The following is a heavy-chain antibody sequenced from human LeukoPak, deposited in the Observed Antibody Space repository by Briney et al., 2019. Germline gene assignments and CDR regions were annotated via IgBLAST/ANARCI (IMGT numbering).Heavy chain of an antibody. Sequence: GASVKVSCKASGGTFSSYAISWVRQAPGQGLEWMGGIIPIFGTANYAQKFQGRVTVITDESTGTAYMELSSLRSEDTAVYYCAIPRGPMGTLVYGGFEIWGQGTMVTVSS. V-gene: IGHV1-69*05. CDR1: GGTFSSYA. CDR2: IIPIFGTA. CDR3: AIPRGPMGTLVYGGFEI. J-gene: IGHJ3*02. D-gene: IGHD5-24*01.